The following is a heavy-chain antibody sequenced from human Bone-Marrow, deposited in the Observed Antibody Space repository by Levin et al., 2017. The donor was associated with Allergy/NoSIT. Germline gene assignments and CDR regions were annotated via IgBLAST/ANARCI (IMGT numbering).Heavy chain of an antibody. J-gene: IGHJ1*01. CDR3: ARDSSGGSYSAEYFQH. V-gene: IGHV3-21*01. CDR2: ISSSSSYI. D-gene: IGHD2-15*01. CDR1: GFTFSSYS. Sequence: GSLRLSCAASGFTFSSYSMNWVRQAPGKGLEWVSSISSSSSYIYYADSVKGRFTISRDNAKNSLYLQMNSLRAEDTAVYYCARDSSGGSYSAEYFQHWGQGTLVTVSS.